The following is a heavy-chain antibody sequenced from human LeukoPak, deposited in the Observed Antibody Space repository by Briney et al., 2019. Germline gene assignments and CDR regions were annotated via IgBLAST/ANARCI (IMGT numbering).Heavy chain of an antibody. CDR2: IWYDGTNK. V-gene: IGHV3-33*01. CDR1: GFSFSNYG. J-gene: IGHJ4*02. CDR3: ARSSWGSYYPLFDY. D-gene: IGHD3-10*01. Sequence: GGLLRLSCAASGFSFSNYGMHWGRQAQGKGLEWVAVIWYDGTNKYYADSVKGRFTISRDNSKNTLYMQMNSLRAEDTAVYYCARSSWGSYYPLFDYWVQVTLVTVTS.